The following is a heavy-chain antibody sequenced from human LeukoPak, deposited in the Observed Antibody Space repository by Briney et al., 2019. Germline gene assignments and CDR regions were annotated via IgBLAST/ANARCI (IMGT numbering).Heavy chain of an antibody. D-gene: IGHD2-2*01. CDR2: INTDGSST. V-gene: IGHV3-74*01. J-gene: IGHJ4*02. CDR3: ARFGWVPPAHFDY. Sequence: PGESLRLSCAASGFTFSSYSMNWVRQAPGKGLVWVAQINTDGSSTGYADSVKGRFTISRDNAKNMMYLQMTSLRAEDTAVYYCARFGWVPPAHFDYWGRGTLVTVSS. CDR1: GFTFSSYS.